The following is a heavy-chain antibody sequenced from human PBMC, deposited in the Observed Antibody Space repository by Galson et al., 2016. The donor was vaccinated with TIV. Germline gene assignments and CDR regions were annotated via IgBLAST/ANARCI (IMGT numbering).Heavy chain of an antibody. J-gene: IGHJ6*02. D-gene: IGHD4-23*01. CDR1: GFTFDDYA. Sequence: SLRLSCAASGFTFDDYAMHWVRQPPGKGLEWVSGISWNSANRGYGESVKGRFTISRDNAKNSLYLQMNSLRVEDTALYYRTKARIRDYGGNGHYYYYAMDVWGQGTTVTVSS. V-gene: IGHV3-9*01. CDR2: ISWNSANR. CDR3: TKARIRDYGGNGHYYYYAMDV.